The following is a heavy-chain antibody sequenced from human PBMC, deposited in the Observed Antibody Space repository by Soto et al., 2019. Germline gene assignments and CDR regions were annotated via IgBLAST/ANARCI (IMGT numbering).Heavy chain of an antibody. D-gene: IGHD2-15*01. CDR3: ARDHRDSSVSPVVVVAATYYYYGMDV. V-gene: IGHV3-30-3*01. CDR2: ISYDGSNK. CDR1: GFTFSSYA. Sequence: QVQLVESGGGVVQPGRSLRLSCAASGFTFSSYAMHWVRQAPGKGLEWVAVISYDGSNKYYADSVKGRFTISRDNSKNTLYLQMNSLRAEDTAVYYCARDHRDSSVSPVVVVAATYYYYGMDVWGQGTTVTVSS. J-gene: IGHJ6*02.